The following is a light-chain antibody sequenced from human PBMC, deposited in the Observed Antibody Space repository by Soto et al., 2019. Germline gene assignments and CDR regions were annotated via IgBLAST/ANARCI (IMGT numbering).Light chain of an antibody. J-gene: IGKJ5*01. CDR2: DAS. CDR3: QQRANWHIT. CDR1: QDVNGY. V-gene: IGKV3D-11*01. Sequence: EIVLTQSPATLSLSPGDTATLSCRASQDVNGYLAWYQQKPGQAPRLLIYDASNRVTGIPARFSGSGPGTDFTLTISSLEPEDFAVYYCQQRANWHITFGQGTRLEIK.